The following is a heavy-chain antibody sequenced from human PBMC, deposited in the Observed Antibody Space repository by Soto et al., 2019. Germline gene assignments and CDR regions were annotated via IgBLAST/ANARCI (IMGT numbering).Heavy chain of an antibody. D-gene: IGHD3-10*01. CDR2: IYDSGRT. CDR3: ARGTIPYYYYGMDV. CDR1: GDSISSYY. V-gene: IGHV4-59*01. Sequence: QVQLQESGPGLVKPSETLSLTCTVSGDSISSYYWTWIRQPPGEGLEWIGYIYDSGRTYYNPSLKSRVTISVDTSENQFSLRLSSVSAADTAVYYCARGTIPYYYYGMDVWGQGATVTVSS. J-gene: IGHJ6*02.